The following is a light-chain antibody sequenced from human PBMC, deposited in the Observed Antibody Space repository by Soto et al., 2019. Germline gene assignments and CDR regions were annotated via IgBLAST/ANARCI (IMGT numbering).Light chain of an antibody. CDR3: QQSYITPGT. Sequence: DIQMTQSPSSLSASVGDRVTITCRASQSISNYLNWYQQKPGKAPNLLIYAASSLHSGVSSMFSGSGSWTDFTLTISSLQPEYFATYFCQQSYITPGTFGQGTQVEIK. CDR2: AAS. J-gene: IGKJ1*01. V-gene: IGKV1-39*01. CDR1: QSISNY.